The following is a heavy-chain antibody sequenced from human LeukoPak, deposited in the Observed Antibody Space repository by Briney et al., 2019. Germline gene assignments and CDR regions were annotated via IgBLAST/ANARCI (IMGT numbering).Heavy chain of an antibody. J-gene: IGHJ4*02. CDR2: IYSGGST. D-gene: IGHD3-3*01. Sequence: GGSLRLSCAASGFNASRNYMSWVRQAPGKGLEWVSVIYSGGSTYYADSVKGRFTISRDNSKNTLYLQMNSLRAEDTAVYYCARAKDYDFWSPDYWGQGTLVTVSS. V-gene: IGHV3-66*01. CDR3: ARAKDYDFWSPDY. CDR1: GFNASRNY.